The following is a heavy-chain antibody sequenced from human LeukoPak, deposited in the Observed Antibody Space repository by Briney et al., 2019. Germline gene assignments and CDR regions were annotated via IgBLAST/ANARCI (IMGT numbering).Heavy chain of an antibody. J-gene: IGHJ4*02. Sequence: SETLSLTCTVSGGSISSSSYYWGWIRQPPGKGLEWIGSIYYSGSTYYNPSLKSRVTISVDTSKNQFSLKLSSVTAADTAVYYCARHALDDYGGNPGWVDYWGQGTLVTVSS. CDR3: ARHALDDYGGNPGWVDY. V-gene: IGHV4-39*07. CDR2: IYYSGST. D-gene: IGHD4-23*01. CDR1: GGSISSSSYY.